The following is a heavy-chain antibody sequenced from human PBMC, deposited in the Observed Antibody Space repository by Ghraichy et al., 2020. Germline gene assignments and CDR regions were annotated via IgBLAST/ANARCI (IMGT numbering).Heavy chain of an antibody. J-gene: IGHJ6*02. CDR1: GFTFSSYS. D-gene: IGHD1-20*01. CDR3: ARNLYGITASYYYYGMGV. CDR2: ISSSSSSI. Sequence: GGSLRLSCAASGFTFSSYSMNWVRQAPGKGLEWVSSISSSSSSISYADSLKGRFTISRDNAKNSLYLQMNSLRAEDTAVYYCARNLYGITASYYYYGMGVWDQGTTLTVSS. V-gene: IGHV3-21*01.